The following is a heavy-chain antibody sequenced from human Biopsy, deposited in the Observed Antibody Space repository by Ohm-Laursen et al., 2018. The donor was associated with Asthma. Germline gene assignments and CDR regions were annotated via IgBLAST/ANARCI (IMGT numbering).Heavy chain of an antibody. CDR2: ISYDGSSI. V-gene: IGHV3-30-3*01. Sequence: SLRLSCAASRFTYEMHWVRQAPGKGLEWVAVISYDGSSIYYADSVKGRFTISRDNSKNTLYLQMNSLRAEDTAVYHCARKIAARGGMGVWGQGTTVTVSS. CDR1: RFTYE. CDR3: ARKIAARGGMGV. J-gene: IGHJ6*02. D-gene: IGHD6-6*01.